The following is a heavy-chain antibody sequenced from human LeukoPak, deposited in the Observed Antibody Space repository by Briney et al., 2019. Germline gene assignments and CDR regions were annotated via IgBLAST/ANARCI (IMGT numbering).Heavy chain of an antibody. V-gene: IGHV5-51*01. D-gene: IGHD5-12*01. J-gene: IGHJ4*02. CDR3: ARGLDIVATINPDFDY. CDR1: GYSLTSYW. CDR2: IYPGDSDT. Sequence: GESLKISCKGSGYSLTSYWIGWVRQMPGKGLEWMGIIYPGDSDTRYSPSFQGQVTISADKSISTAYLQWSSLKASDTAMYYCARGLDIVATINPDFDYWGQGTLVTVSS.